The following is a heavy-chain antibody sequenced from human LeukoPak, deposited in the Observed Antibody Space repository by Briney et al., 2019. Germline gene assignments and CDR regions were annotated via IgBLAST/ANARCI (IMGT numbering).Heavy chain of an antibody. Sequence: ASVKVSCKASGGTFSSYAISWVRQAPGQGLEWMGWINPNSGGTNYAQKFQGRVTMTRDTSISTAYMELSRLRSDDTAVYYCARVPRIAAAGTPPFDYWGQGTLVTVSS. V-gene: IGHV1-2*02. CDR2: INPNSGGT. J-gene: IGHJ4*02. D-gene: IGHD6-13*01. CDR1: GGTFSSYA. CDR3: ARVPRIAAAGTPPFDY.